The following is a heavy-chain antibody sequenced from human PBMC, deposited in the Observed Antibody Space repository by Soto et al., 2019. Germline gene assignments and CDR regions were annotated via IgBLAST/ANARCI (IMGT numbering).Heavy chain of an antibody. CDR1: GYTFTSYD. CDR3: ARAAQGLSRRTLGY. V-gene: IGHV1-8*01. J-gene: IGHJ4*02. CDR2: MNPNSGNT. Sequence: ASVKVSCKASGYTFTSYDIHWVRQATGQGLEWMGWMNPNSGNTGYAQKFQGRVTMTRNTSISTAYMELSSLRSEDTAVYYCARAAQGLSRRTLGYWGQGTLVTVSS.